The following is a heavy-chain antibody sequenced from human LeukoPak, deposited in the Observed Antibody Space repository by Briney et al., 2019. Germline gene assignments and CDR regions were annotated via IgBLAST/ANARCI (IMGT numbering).Heavy chain of an antibody. CDR1: GYTFTGYY. CDR3: ARNWNDADFASDAFDI. V-gene: IGHV1-2*02. Sequence: PGASVKVSCKASGYTFTGYYMHWVRQAPGQGLEWMGWINPNSGGTNYAQKFQGRVTMTRDTSISTAYMELSRLRSDDTAVYYCARNWNDADFASDAFDIWGQGTMVTASS. J-gene: IGHJ3*02. D-gene: IGHD1-1*01. CDR2: INPNSGGT.